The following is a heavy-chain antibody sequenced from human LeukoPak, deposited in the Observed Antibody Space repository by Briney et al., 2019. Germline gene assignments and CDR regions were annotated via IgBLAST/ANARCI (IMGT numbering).Heavy chain of an antibody. Sequence: SETLSLTCTVSGGSISSYYWSWIRQPPGKGLEWIGYIYYSGSTNYNPSLKSRVTISVDTSKNQFSLKLSSVTAAGTAVYYCARRDLNGGNFDYWGQGTLVTVSS. V-gene: IGHV4-59*01. CDR1: GGSISSYY. CDR3: ARRDLNGGNFDY. CDR2: IYYSGST. J-gene: IGHJ4*02. D-gene: IGHD3-16*01.